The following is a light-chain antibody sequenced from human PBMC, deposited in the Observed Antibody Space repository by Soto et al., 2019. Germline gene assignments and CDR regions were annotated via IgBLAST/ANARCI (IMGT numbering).Light chain of an antibody. V-gene: IGLV3-21*01. CDR2: YNN. Sequence: SYELTQASSMSVAPGKTARITCGGSDIGTKSVHWYHQKPGQAPVLVIYYNNDRPSGIPERFSGSNSGNTATLTISRVEADDEADYYCQLWDSSSDHVIFGGGTKLTVL. J-gene: IGLJ2*01. CDR1: DIGTKS. CDR3: QLWDSSSDHVI.